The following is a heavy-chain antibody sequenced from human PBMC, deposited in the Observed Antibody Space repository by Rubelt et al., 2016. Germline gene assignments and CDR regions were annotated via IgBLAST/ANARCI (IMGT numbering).Heavy chain of an antibody. CDR2: IKQDGSEK. Sequence: VHLQESGPGVVKPSETLSLTCTVSGGSISSSNNWYWGWVRQAPGKGLEWVANIKQDGSEKHYVDSVKGRFTISRDTAKNSLYLQMNSLRAEDTAVYYCARLDTAAGRNYWGQGTLVTVSS. CDR3: ARLDTAAGRNY. D-gene: IGHD6-13*01. J-gene: IGHJ4*02. V-gene: IGHV3-7*01. CDR1: GGSISSSNNW.